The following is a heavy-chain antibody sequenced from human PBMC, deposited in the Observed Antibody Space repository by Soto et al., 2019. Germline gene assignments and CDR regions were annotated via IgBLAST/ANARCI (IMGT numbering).Heavy chain of an antibody. Sequence: QVQLVQSGAEVRQPASSVKVSCKTSGGTFSSYAISWVRQAPGQGLEWMGGIVPIVDTSTYAQKFQGRVTITSGESTSTVYMELSSLRSDDPAIYYCVRVVVSPGYPDACGQGTMVTVSS. V-gene: IGHV1-69*05. CDR3: VRVVVSPGYPDA. CDR2: IVPIVDTS. CDR1: GGTFSSYA. D-gene: IGHD5-12*01. J-gene: IGHJ5*02.